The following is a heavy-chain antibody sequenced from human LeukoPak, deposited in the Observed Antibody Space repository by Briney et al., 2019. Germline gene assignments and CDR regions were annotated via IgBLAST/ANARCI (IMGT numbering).Heavy chain of an antibody. J-gene: IGHJ4*02. Sequence: ASVKVSCKASGYTFTSYGISWVRQAPGQGLEWMGWISPNSGGTNYAQKFQGRVTMTRDTSISTVYMELSRLRFDDTAVYYCAREYVPGILVLGYWGQETLVTVSS. CDR1: GYTFTSYG. CDR3: AREYVPGILVLGY. V-gene: IGHV1-2*02. D-gene: IGHD2-8*02. CDR2: ISPNSGGT.